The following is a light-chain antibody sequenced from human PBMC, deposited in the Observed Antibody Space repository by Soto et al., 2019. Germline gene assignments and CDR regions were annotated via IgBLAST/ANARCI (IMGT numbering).Light chain of an antibody. CDR2: DDS. CDR3: QVWDGSSDHPGVV. V-gene: IGLV3-21*02. Sequence: SYELSQPPSVSVAPGQTASITCGGNKIASKSVHWYQQRPGQAPVLVVYDDSDRPSGIPERFSGSNSGNTATLTITRVEAGDEADYFCQVWDGSSDHPGVVFGGGTKLTVL. J-gene: IGLJ2*01. CDR1: KIASKS.